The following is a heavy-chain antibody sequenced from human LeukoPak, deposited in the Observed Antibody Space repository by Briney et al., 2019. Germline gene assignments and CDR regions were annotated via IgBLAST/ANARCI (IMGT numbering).Heavy chain of an antibody. V-gene: IGHV3-7*05. CDR2: IKQDGSEK. Sequence: GGSLRLSCAASGFTFSSYWMSWVRQAPGKGLEWVANIKQDGSEKYYVDSVKGRFTISRDNAKNSLYLQMNSLRAEDTAVYYCARDALLWFGEFLYWGQGTLVTVSS. CDR3: ARDALLWFGEFLY. CDR1: GFTFSSYW. D-gene: IGHD3-10*01. J-gene: IGHJ4*02.